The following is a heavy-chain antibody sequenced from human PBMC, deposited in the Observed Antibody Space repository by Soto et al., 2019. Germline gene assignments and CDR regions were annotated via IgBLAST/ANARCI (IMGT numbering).Heavy chain of an antibody. Sequence: GGSLRLSCAASGFTFSNAWMSWVRQAPGKGLEWVGRIKSKTDGGTTDYAAPVKGRFTISRDDSKNTLYLQMNSLKTEDTAVYYCTTDLFFHSHSNYLYWMDVWGQGTSVTVSS. CDR2: IKSKTDGGTT. CDR1: GFTFSNAW. V-gene: IGHV3-15*01. D-gene: IGHD4-4*01. J-gene: IGHJ6*01. CDR3: TTDLFFHSHSNYLYWMDV.